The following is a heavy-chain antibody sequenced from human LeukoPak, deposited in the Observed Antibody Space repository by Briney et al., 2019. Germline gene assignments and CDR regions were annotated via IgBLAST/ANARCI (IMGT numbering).Heavy chain of an antibody. CDR3: ARSPADRYYDGSGYFDF. CDR2: IYYSGSI. CDR1: GDSINSGGYY. D-gene: IGHD3-22*01. V-gene: IGHV4-31*03. Sequence: SQTLSLTCTISGDSINSGGYYWSWIRLHPGKGLEWIGYIYYSGSIYFNPSLRSRVIISIDTSKNQFSLKLSSVTAADTAVYYAARSPADRYYDGSGYFDFWGQGALVTVSS. J-gene: IGHJ4*02.